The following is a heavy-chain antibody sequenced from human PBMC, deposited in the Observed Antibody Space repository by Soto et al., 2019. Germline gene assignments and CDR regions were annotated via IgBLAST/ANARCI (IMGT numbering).Heavy chain of an antibody. J-gene: IGHJ6*02. D-gene: IGHD3-10*01. V-gene: IGHV4-59*01. CDR3: ARGGGAIPPYYYGMDV. Sequence: WTWIRQPPGKGLEWIGYIYYSGGPNYNPSLKSRVTISVDTSKNQFSLKLTSVTAADTAVYYCARGGGAIPPYYYGMDVWGQGTTVTVSS. CDR2: IYYSGGP.